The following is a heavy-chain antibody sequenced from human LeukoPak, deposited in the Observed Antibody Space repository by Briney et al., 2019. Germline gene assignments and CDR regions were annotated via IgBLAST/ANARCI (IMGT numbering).Heavy chain of an antibody. V-gene: IGHV1-46*01. CDR1: GYTFTRYH. CDR2: ITPSGGTT. CDR3: VRVDSTDAFHI. D-gene: IGHD2/OR15-2a*01. Sequence: ASVKVSCKASGYTFTRYHIHWVRQAPGQGLDWMGIITPSGGTTIYTQKFQGRVTMTRDMSTSTVYMELSSLRSEDTAVYYCVRVDSTDAFHIWGQGTMVTVSS. J-gene: IGHJ3*02.